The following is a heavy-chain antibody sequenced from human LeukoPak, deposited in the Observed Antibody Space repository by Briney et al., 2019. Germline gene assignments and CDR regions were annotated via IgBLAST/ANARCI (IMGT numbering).Heavy chain of an antibody. CDR2: ISAYNGNT. CDR1: GYTFTSFA. V-gene: IGHV1-18*01. D-gene: IGHD3-22*01. Sequence: ASVKVSCKASGYTFTSFAISWVRQAPGQGLEWLGWISAYNGNTNYAQKFQGRVTMTRDTSISTAYMELSRLRSDDTAVYYCARDGVGYYDSSGYYYFQHWGQGTLVTVSS. J-gene: IGHJ1*01. CDR3: ARDGVGYYDSSGYYYFQH.